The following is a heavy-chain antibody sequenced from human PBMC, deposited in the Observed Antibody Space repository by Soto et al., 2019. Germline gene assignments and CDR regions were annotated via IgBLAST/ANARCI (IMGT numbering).Heavy chain of an antibody. CDR3: ASLGYCSSTSCPLGMDV. Sequence: GGSLRLSCAASGFTFSSYSMNWVRQAPGKGLEWVSSISSSSSYIYYADSVKGRFTISRDNAKDSLYLQMNSLRAEDTAVYYCASLGYCSSTSCPLGMDVWGQGTTVTVSS. CDR1: GFTFSSYS. D-gene: IGHD2-2*01. J-gene: IGHJ6*02. CDR2: ISSSSSYI. V-gene: IGHV3-21*01.